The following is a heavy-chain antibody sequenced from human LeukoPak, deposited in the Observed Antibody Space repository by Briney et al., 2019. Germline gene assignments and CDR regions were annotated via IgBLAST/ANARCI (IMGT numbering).Heavy chain of an antibody. Sequence: PSETLSLTCAVSGGSISSSNWWSWVRQPPGKGLEWIGEVYHTGSSNYNPSLKSRVTIPVDKSKSQFSLKLSSVTAADTAVYYCARGGTTVAGTFWFDPWGQGTLVTVSS. V-gene: IGHV4-4*02. CDR2: VYHTGSS. CDR3: ARGGTTVAGTFWFDP. J-gene: IGHJ5*02. D-gene: IGHD6-19*01. CDR1: GGSISSSNW.